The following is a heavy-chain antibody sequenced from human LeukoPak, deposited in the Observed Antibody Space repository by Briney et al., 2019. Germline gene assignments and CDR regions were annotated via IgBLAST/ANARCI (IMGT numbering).Heavy chain of an antibody. CDR1: GYTFTGYY. Sequence: ASVKVSCKASGYTFTGYYMHWVRQAPGQGLEWMGRINPNSGGTNYAQKFQGRVTMTMDTSISTAYMELSRLRSDATAVYYCARMRTTVTGFDYWGQGTLVTVSS. J-gene: IGHJ4*02. CDR3: ARMRTTVTGFDY. CDR2: INPNSGGT. D-gene: IGHD4-17*01. V-gene: IGHV1-2*06.